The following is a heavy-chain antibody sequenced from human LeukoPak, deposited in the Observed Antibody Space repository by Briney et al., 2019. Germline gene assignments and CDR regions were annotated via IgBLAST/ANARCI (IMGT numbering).Heavy chain of an antibody. CDR1: GYTLTELS. CDR3: ARDAGAGYYYDSSGAYYYYMDV. CDR2: FDPEDGET. D-gene: IGHD3-22*01. J-gene: IGHJ6*03. V-gene: IGHV1-24*01. Sequence: ASVKVSCKVSGYTLTELSMHWVRQAPGKGLEWMGGFDPEDGETIYAQKFQGRVTITTDESTSTAYMELSSLRSEDTAVYYCARDAGAGYYYDSSGAYYYYMDVWGKGTTVTVSS.